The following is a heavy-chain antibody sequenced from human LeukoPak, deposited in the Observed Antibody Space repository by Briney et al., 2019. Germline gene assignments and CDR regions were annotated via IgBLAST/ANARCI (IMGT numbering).Heavy chain of an antibody. CDR2: FYHSGST. J-gene: IGHJ4*02. CDR1: GGSISSSKW. V-gene: IGHV4-4*02. CDR3: ASRDYSSGWYGY. Sequence: SETLSLTCVVSGGSISSSKWWSWVRQPPGKGLEWIGGFYHSGSTNYNPSLKSRVTISVDKSKNQFSLKLSSVTAADTAIYYCASRDYSSGWYGYWGQGTLVTVSS. D-gene: IGHD6-19*01.